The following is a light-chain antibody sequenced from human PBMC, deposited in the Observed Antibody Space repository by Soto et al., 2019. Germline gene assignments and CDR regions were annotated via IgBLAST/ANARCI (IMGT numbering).Light chain of an antibody. CDR3: AAWDDSLSVV. J-gene: IGLJ2*01. CDR2: RNN. V-gene: IGLV1-47*01. Sequence: QSVLTQPPSASGTPGQRVTISCSGRSSNIGSNYVYWYQQLPGTAPKLLIYRNNQRPSGVPDRFSGSKSGTSASLAISGLRSEDEAGYYCAAWDDSLSVVFGGGTKLTVL. CDR1: SSNIGSNY.